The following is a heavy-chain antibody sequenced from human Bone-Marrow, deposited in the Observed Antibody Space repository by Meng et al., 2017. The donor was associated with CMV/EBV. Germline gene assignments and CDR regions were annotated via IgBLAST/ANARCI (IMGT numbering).Heavy chain of an antibody. Sequence: ASVKVSCKASGYTFTGYYMHWVRQAPGQGLEWMGWINPNSGGTNYAQKFQGRVTMTRDTSISTAYMELSSLRSEDTAVYYCARGDIVVVPAAIHYYYYGMDVWGQGTTVPVSS. D-gene: IGHD2-2*02. J-gene: IGHJ6*02. CDR1: GYTFTGYY. V-gene: IGHV1-2*02. CDR2: INPNSGGT. CDR3: ARGDIVVVPAAIHYYYYGMDV.